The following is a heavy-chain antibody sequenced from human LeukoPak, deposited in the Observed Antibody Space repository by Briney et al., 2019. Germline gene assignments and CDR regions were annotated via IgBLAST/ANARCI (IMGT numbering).Heavy chain of an antibody. V-gene: IGHV1-69*13. D-gene: IGHD2-2*01. Sequence: SVKVSCKASGGTFSSYAISWVRQAPGQGLEWMGGIIPIFGTANYAQKFQGRVTITADESTSTAYMELSSLRSEGTAVYYCARDSNQYAVVPAAAVSYFDYWGQGTLVTVSS. CDR3: ARDSNQYAVVPAAAVSYFDY. CDR2: IIPIFGTA. J-gene: IGHJ4*02. CDR1: GGTFSSYA.